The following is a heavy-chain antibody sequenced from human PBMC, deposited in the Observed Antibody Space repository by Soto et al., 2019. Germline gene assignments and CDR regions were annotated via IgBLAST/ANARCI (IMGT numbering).Heavy chain of an antibody. CDR3: ARGLWYNRGWDHDY. D-gene: IGHD6-19*01. CDR2: IGYDGSTK. CDR1: GFTLNRYG. J-gene: IGHJ4*02. V-gene: IGHV3-33*01. Sequence: QVHLVESGGGVVQPGRSRRLSCETSGFTLNRYGMHWVRQAPGQGPEWVAVIGYDGSTKYYAESVKGRFTMSRYEDMSTLYLQMTNLRVDDTAMYYCARGLWYNRGWDHDYWGLGTLVTVSS.